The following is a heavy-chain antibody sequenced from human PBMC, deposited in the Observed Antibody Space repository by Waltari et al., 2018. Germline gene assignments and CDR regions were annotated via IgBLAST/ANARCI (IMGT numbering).Heavy chain of an antibody. Sequence: QVQLVQSGAEVKKPGSSVKVSCKASGGTFSSYTISWVRQAPGQGLEWMGRTIPLLGIANYAQKFQGRVTITADKSTSTAYMERSSLRSEDTAVYYWARVGYYYGSGYYDYWGQGTLVTVSS. D-gene: IGHD3-10*01. CDR2: TIPLLGIA. V-gene: IGHV1-69*02. CDR3: ARVGYYYGSGYYDY. J-gene: IGHJ4*02. CDR1: GGTFSSYT.